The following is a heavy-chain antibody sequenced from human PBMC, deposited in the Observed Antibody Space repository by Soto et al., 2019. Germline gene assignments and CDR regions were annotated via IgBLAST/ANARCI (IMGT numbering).Heavy chain of an antibody. CDR2: MNPNSGNT. D-gene: IGHD6-19*01. J-gene: IGHJ5*02. CDR1: GYTFTSYD. V-gene: IGHV1-8*01. Sequence: VKVSCKASGYTFTSYDINWVRQATGQGLEWMGWMNPNSGNTGYAQKFQGRVTMTRNTSISTAYMELSSLRSEDTAVYYCARGVAVAGNWFDPWGQGTLVTVSS. CDR3: ARGVAVAGNWFDP.